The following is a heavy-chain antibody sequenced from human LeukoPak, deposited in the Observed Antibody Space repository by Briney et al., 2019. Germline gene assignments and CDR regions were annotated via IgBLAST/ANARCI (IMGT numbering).Heavy chain of an antibody. CDR1: GFTFSSNY. CDR3: ARESGGSYYDYYYYYGMDV. V-gene: IGHV3-53*04. Sequence: GGSLRLSCAASGFTFSSNYMSWVRQAPGKGLEWVSVIYSGGSTSYADSVKGRFTISRHNSKNTLYLQMNSLRAEDTAVYDCARESGGSYYDYYYYYGMDVWGQGTTVTVSS. CDR2: IYSGGST. D-gene: IGHD1-26*01. J-gene: IGHJ6*02.